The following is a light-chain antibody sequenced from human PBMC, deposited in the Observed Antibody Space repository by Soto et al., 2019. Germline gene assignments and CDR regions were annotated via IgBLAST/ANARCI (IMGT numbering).Light chain of an antibody. CDR3: VLYIGSGIWV. J-gene: IGLJ3*02. Sequence: QAVVTQEPSFSVSPGGTVTLTCGLSSGSVSTSYYPRWYQQTPGQAPRTLIYSTNTRSAGVPDRFSGSILGNKAALTITGDQADDESDYYCVLYIGSGIWVFGGGTKLTVL. V-gene: IGLV8-61*01. CDR1: SGSVSTSYY. CDR2: STN.